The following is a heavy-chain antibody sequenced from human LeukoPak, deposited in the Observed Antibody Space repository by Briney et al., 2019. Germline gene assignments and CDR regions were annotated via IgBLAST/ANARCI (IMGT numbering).Heavy chain of an antibody. Sequence: SETLSLTCTVSGGSISSYYWSWIRQPPGKGLEWIGYIYHTGNSDYNPSLKSRATISLDTSKNQFSLKLTSVTAADTAVYFCARHPFSSPFDYWGQGTLVTVSS. CDR1: GGSISSYY. V-gene: IGHV4-59*08. CDR2: IYHTGNS. CDR3: ARHPFSSPFDY. J-gene: IGHJ4*02.